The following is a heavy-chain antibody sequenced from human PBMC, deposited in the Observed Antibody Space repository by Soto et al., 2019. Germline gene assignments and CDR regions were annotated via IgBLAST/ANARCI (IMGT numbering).Heavy chain of an antibody. D-gene: IGHD4-17*01. CDR3: ASVDYGDYVSYYYYYGMDV. Sequence: SETLSLTCTVSGGSISSSSYYWGWIRQPPGKGLEWIGSIYYSGSTYYNPSLKSRVTISVDTSKNQFSLKLSSVTAADTAVYYCASVDYGDYVSYYYYYGMDVWGQGTTVTVSS. V-gene: IGHV4-39*01. CDR1: GGSISSSSYY. CDR2: IYYSGST. J-gene: IGHJ6*02.